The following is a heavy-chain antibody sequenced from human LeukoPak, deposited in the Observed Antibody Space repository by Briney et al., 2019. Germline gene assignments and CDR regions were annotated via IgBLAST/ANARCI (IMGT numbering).Heavy chain of an antibody. CDR2: INHSGST. CDR1: GGSFSGYY. V-gene: IGHV4-34*01. D-gene: IGHD3-10*01. Sequence: SETLSLTCAVYGGSFSGYYWSWIRQPPGKGLEWIGEINHSGSTNYNPSLKSRVTISVDTSKNQFSLKLSSVTAADTAVYYCARDSGGSGSYWFDYWGQGTLVTVSS. CDR3: ARDSGGSGSYWFDY. J-gene: IGHJ4*02.